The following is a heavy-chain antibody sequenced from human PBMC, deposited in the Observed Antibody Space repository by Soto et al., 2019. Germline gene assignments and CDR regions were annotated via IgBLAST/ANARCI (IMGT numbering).Heavy chain of an antibody. J-gene: IGHJ6*04. CDR1: GGSISSGGYY. CDR3: GRDRGFVHDV. D-gene: IGHD3-10*01. CDR2: IYYSGST. Sequence: SETLSLTCTVSGGSISSGGYYWSWIRQHPGKGLEWIGYIYYSGSTYYNPSLKSRVTISVDTSKNQFSLKLSSVTAADTAGYYCGRDRGFVHDVWGKGTTVTLSS. V-gene: IGHV4-31*03.